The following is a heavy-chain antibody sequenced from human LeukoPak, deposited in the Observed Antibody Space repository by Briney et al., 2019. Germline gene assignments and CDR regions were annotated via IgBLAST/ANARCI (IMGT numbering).Heavy chain of an antibody. Sequence: RASVKVSCKASGGTFSSYAISWVRQAPGQGLEWMGGIIPIFGTANYAQKFQGRVTITADESTSTAYMELSSLRSEDTAVCYCARGSSSWFDYWGQGTLVTVSS. CDR3: ARGSSSWFDY. V-gene: IGHV1-69*01. CDR2: IIPIFGTA. D-gene: IGHD6-13*01. CDR1: GGTFSSYA. J-gene: IGHJ4*02.